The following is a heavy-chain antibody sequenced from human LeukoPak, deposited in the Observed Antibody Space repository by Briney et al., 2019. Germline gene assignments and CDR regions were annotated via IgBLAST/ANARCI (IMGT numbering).Heavy chain of an antibody. CDR3: ARNVGMVRGVIPRGYSYGLGY. D-gene: IGHD3-10*01. CDR1: GYTFTSYD. J-gene: IGHJ4*02. CDR2: MNPNSGNT. V-gene: IGHV1-8*01. Sequence: VASVKVSCKASGYTFTSYDINWVRQATGQGLEWMGWMNPNSGNTGYAQKFQGRVTMTRNTSISTAYMELSSLRSEDTAVYYCARNVGMVRGVIPRGYSYGLGYWGQGTLVAVSS.